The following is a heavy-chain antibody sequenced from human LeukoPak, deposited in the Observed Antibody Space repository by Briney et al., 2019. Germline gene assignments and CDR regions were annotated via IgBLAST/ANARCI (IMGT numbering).Heavy chain of an antibody. J-gene: IGHJ2*01. CDR1: GFTFSSYA. V-gene: IGHV3-30*04. CDR3: ARLLTMIVVDAFWYFDL. CDR2: ISYDGSNK. D-gene: IGHD3-22*01. Sequence: PGGSLRLSCAASGFTFSSYAMHWVRQAPGKGLEWVAVISYDGSNKYYADSVKGRFTISRDNSKNSLYLQMNSLRAEDTAVYYCARLLTMIVVDAFWYFDLWGRGTLVTVSS.